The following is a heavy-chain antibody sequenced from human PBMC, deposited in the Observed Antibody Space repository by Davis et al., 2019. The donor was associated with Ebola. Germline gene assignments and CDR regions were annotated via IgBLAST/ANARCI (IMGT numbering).Heavy chain of an antibody. CDR1: GFTFSSSP. J-gene: IGHJ4*02. CDR3: AEPSGDFDY. V-gene: IGHV3-23*01. Sequence: GGSLRLSCAASGFTFSSSPMSWVRQSPGKGLEWLSGISDSGDSTFYADSVKGRFTISRDNSKNTLYLQMNSLRVEDTAIYYCAEPSGDFDYWGQGTLVTVSS. D-gene: IGHD4-17*01. CDR2: ISDSGDST.